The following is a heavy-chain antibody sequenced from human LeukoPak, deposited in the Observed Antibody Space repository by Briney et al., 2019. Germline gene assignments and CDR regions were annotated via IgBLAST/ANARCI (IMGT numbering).Heavy chain of an antibody. CDR1: GGSVSSGSYY. D-gene: IGHD3-16*02. J-gene: IGHJ4*02. Sequence: PSETLSLTCTVSGGSVSSGSYYWSWIRQPPGKGLEWIGYIYYSGSTNYNPSLKSRVTISVDTSKNQFSLKLSSVTAADTAVYYCARGHRPRITLGGVIPPGDYWGQGTLVTVSS. CDR2: IYYSGST. CDR3: ARGHRPRITLGGVIPPGDY. V-gene: IGHV4-61*01.